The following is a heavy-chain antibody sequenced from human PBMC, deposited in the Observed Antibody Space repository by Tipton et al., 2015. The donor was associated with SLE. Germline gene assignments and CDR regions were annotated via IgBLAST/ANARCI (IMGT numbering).Heavy chain of an antibody. CDR3: ARGGRFSYWFDP. V-gene: IGHV4-34*01. CDR2: INHSGST. D-gene: IGHD3-3*01. Sequence: TLSLTCAVYGGSFSGYYWSWIRQPPGKGLEWIGEINHSGSTNYNPSLKSRVTISVDTSKNQFSLQLSSVTAADTAVYYCARGGRFSYWFDPWGQGTLVTVSS. J-gene: IGHJ5*02. CDR1: GGSFSGYY.